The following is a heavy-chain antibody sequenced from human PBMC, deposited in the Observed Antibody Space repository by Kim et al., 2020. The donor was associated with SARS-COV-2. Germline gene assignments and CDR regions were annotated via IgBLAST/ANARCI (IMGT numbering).Heavy chain of an antibody. CDR1: GFTFSSYS. D-gene: IGHD6-13*01. Sequence: GGSLRLSCAASGFTFSSYSMNWVRQAPGKGLEWVSSISSSSSYIYYADSVKGRFTISRDNAKNSPYLQMNSLRAEDTAVYYCTRAESDPPRTAAAGTYYYYYYGMDVWGQGTTVTVSS. V-gene: IGHV3-21*01. J-gene: IGHJ6*02. CDR2: ISSSSSYI. CDR3: TRAESDPPRTAAAGTYYYYYYGMDV.